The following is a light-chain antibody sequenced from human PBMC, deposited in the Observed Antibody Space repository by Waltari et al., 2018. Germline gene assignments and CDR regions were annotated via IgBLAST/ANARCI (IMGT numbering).Light chain of an antibody. Sequence: SVLTQPPSASGAPGQRVTISCSGSSSNIGSHYVYWYQQLPGTAPKLLIYTAEQRAAGVPDRVSASKSGTSASLAISGLRSEDEADYYCAAWDDSPSGHVVFGGGTKLTVL. J-gene: IGLJ2*01. CDR3: AAWDDSPSGHVV. CDR2: TAE. CDR1: SSNIGSHY. V-gene: IGLV1-47*02.